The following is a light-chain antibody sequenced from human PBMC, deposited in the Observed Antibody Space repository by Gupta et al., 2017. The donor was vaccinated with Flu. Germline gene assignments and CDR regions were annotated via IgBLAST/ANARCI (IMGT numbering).Light chain of an antibody. V-gene: IGKV2-30*02. Sequence: DVVMTQSPLFLPVTLGQPASISCRSSQRLVHSDGNTYLHWFQQRPGQSPRRLIYKISNRDSGVPDRLSGSGSGTEFTLKISRVEAEDVGIYYCMHDVRWPWTFGQGTKVEIK. CDR3: MHDVRWPWT. CDR2: KIS. J-gene: IGKJ1*01. CDR1: QRLVHSDGNTY.